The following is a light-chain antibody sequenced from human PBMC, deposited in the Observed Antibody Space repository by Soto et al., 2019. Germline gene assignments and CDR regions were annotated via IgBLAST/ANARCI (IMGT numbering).Light chain of an antibody. V-gene: IGKV3-11*01. CDR3: QQRSNWLT. Sequence: EIVLTQSPATLSLSPGERDTLSCRASQSISSYLAWYQQKPGQAPRLLIYDASNRATGIPARFSGSGSGTDFTLTISGLEPEDFAVYYCQQRSNWLTFGGGTKVEI. CDR2: DAS. CDR1: QSISSY. J-gene: IGKJ4*01.